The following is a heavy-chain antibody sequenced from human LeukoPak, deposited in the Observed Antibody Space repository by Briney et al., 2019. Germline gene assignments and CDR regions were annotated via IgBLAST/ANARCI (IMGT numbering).Heavy chain of an antibody. CDR3: ARARGGVSFFDY. V-gene: IGHV1-3*01. CDR2: INAGNGNT. CDR1: GYTFTSYA. J-gene: IGHJ4*02. Sequence: VASVKVSCKASGYTFTSYAMHWVRQAPGQRLEWMGWINAGNGNTKYSQKFQGRVTITRDTSASTAYMELSSLRSEDTAVYYCARARGGVSFFDYWGQGTLVTVSS. D-gene: IGHD1-26*01.